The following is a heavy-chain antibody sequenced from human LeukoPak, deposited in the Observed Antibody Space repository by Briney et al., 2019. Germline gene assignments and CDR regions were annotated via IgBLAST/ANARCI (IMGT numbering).Heavy chain of an antibody. J-gene: IGHJ5*02. V-gene: IGHV4-61*02. CDR3: ARSAWYSSGWYGWFDP. D-gene: IGHD6-19*01. CDR1: GGSISSCSYY. CDR2: IYTSGST. Sequence: SETLSLTCTVSGGSISSCSYYWSWIRQPTGKGLEWVGRIYTSGSTNYNPSLKRRVTISVVTSKNQYSLKLSSVTAADTAVYYCARSAWYSSGWYGWFDPWGQGTLVTVSS.